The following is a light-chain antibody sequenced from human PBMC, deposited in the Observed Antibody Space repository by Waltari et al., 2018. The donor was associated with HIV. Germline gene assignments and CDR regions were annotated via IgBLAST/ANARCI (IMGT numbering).Light chain of an antibody. CDR1: ASNLGAGFD. Sequence: SVLTQPPSVSGAPGQSVSISCSGNASNLGAGFDVPWYRQSPGTPPKLVIFGDTVRPSGITDRFSGSRSLNSVSLDISGLRAEDAGDYYCQSYDISLTGLWVFGGGTKLTVL. J-gene: IGLJ3*02. CDR2: GDT. V-gene: IGLV1-40*01. CDR3: QSYDISLTGLWV.